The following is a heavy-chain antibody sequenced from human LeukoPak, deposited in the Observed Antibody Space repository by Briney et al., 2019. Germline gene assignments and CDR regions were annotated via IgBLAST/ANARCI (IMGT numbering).Heavy chain of an antibody. V-gene: IGHV4-4*02. CDR3: ARGEGARDGYNYEGPFYFDY. CDR2: IYHSGST. J-gene: IGHJ4*02. D-gene: IGHD5-24*01. Sequence: SETLSLTCAVSGGSISSSNWWSWVRQPPGKGLEWIGEIYHSGSTNYNPSLKSRVTVSVDTSKNQFSLRLNSVTAADTAVYYCARGEGARDGYNYEGPFYFDYWGQGALVTVSS. CDR1: GGSISSSNW.